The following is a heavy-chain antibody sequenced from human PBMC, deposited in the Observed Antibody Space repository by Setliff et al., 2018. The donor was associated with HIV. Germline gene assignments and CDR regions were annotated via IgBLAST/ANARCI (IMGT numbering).Heavy chain of an antibody. D-gene: IGHD2-15*01. CDR2: IYYSGST. J-gene: IGHJ4*02. Sequence: PSETLSLTCTVSRGSISSSTYYRGWVRQPPGKGREWIGSIYYSGSTYYNPSLKSRVTISVETYKNQFSLKVSSVTAADTAVYYCARHSFPFGGKGVDYWGQGTLVTVSS. V-gene: IGHV4-39*01. CDR3: ARHSFPFGGKGVDY. CDR1: RGSISSSTYY.